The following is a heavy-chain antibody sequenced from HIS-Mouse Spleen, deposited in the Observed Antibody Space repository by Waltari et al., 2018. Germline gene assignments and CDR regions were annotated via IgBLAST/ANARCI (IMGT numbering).Heavy chain of an antibody. CDR1: GGSISSYY. J-gene: IGHJ3*02. CDR2: IYYSGST. V-gene: IGHV4-59*01. D-gene: IGHD7-27*01. Sequence: QVQLQESGPGLVKPSETLSLTCTVSGGSISSYYWSWIRQPPGKGLEWIGYIYYSGSTNYNPSLKSRVTISVDTSKNQFSLKLSSVTAADTAVYYCARGKGLGIRGDAFDIWGQGTMVTVSS. CDR3: ARGKGLGIRGDAFDI.